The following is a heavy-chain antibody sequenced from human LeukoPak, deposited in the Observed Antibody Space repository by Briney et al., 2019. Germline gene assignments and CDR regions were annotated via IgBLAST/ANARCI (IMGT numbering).Heavy chain of an antibody. D-gene: IGHD3-22*01. J-gene: IGHJ4*02. CDR2: IYHSGST. Sequence: PSETLSLTCTVSGYSISSGYYWGWIRQPPGKELEWIGSIYHSGSTYYNPSLKSRVTISVDTSKNQFSLKLSSVTAADTAVYYCARVPLYYYDSSGYYDYWGQGTLVTVSS. V-gene: IGHV4-38-2*02. CDR1: GYSISSGYY. CDR3: ARVPLYYYDSSGYYDY.